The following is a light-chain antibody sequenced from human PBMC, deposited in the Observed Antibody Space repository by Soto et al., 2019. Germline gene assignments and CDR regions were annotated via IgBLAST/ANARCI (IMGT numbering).Light chain of an antibody. CDR1: QSISSN. J-gene: IGKJ5*01. CDR2: GAS. CDR3: QQYNNWSRIT. Sequence: EIVMTQSPATLSVSPGERATLSCRASQSISSNLAWYQQKPGQAPRLLIYGASTRATGIPARFSGSGSGTELTLTISSLQSEDFAVYYCQQYNNWSRITFGQGTRLEIK. V-gene: IGKV3-15*01.